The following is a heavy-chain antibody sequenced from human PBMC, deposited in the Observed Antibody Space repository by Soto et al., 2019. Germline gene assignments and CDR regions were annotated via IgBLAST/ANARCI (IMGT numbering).Heavy chain of an antibody. J-gene: IGHJ5*02. Sequence: ASVKVSCKASGYTFTSYYMHWVRQAPGQGLEWMGIINASGGSTSYAQKFQGRVTMTTDTSTSTAYMELRSLRSDDTAVYYCAKVGLVRYNWFDPWGQGTLVTVSS. V-gene: IGHV1-46*01. CDR2: INASGGST. CDR3: AKVGLVRYNWFDP. CDR1: GYTFTSYY. D-gene: IGHD3-9*01.